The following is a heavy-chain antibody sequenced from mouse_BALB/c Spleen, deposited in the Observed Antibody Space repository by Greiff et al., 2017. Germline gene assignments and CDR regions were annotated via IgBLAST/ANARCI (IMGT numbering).Heavy chain of an antibody. CDR3: ARGDTDDY. J-gene: IGHJ2*01. D-gene: IGHD3-3*01. V-gene: IGHV1-7*01. CDR2: INPSTGYT. CDR1: GYTFTSYW. Sequence: VKLMESGAELAKPGASVKMSCKASGYTFTSYWMHWVKQSPGQGLEWIGYINPSTGYTEYNQKFKDKSTLTADKSSSTAYMQLSSLTSEDSAVYYCARGDTDDYWGQGTTLTVSS.